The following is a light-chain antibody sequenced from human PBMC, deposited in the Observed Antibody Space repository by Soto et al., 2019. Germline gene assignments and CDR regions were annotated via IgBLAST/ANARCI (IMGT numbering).Light chain of an antibody. CDR2: GAS. CDR1: QSVSSSY. Sequence: ERVLTQSPGTLSLSPGERATLSCRSSQSVSSSYLAWYQQKPGQAPRLLIYGASSRATGIPDRFSGSGSGTDFTLTISRPEPEDFAVYYCQQYGSSPRVTFGQGTRLEIK. J-gene: IGKJ5*01. V-gene: IGKV3-20*01. CDR3: QQYGSSPRVT.